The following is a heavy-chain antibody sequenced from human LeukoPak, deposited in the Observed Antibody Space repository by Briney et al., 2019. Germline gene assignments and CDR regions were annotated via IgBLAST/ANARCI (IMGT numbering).Heavy chain of an antibody. J-gene: IGHJ4*02. CDR2: SYYSGST. D-gene: IGHD1-1*01. CDR1: GGSITGYF. V-gene: IGHV4-59*01. Sequence: SETLSLPCTVSGGSITGYFWNWMRQSPGKGLEWIGYSYYSGSTNYSPSLRSRVTISVDTSKNQFSLSLRSVTAADTAVYYCARADTQLVDYWGQGTRVIVSS. CDR3: ARADTQLVDY.